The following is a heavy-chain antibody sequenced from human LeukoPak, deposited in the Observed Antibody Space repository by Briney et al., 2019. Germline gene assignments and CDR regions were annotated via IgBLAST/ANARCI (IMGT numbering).Heavy chain of an antibody. CDR3: ARVDCRSTSCSPFDY. CDR2: ILYDGSTQ. Sequence: PGRSLILSCAASGFTFSSFSMHWVRQAPGKGLEWLAVILYDGSTQYYADSVRGRFTASRDNSKDTLCLQMTSLRVEDTAVYYCARVDCRSTSCSPFDYWGQGTLVTVSS. J-gene: IGHJ4*02. D-gene: IGHD2-2*01. CDR1: GFTFSSFS. V-gene: IGHV3-30*04.